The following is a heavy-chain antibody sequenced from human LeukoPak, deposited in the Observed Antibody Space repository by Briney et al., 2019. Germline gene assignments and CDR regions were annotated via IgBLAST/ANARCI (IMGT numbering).Heavy chain of an antibody. D-gene: IGHD3-3*01. Sequence: SQTLSLTCAISGDSVSSNSAAWNWIRQSPSRGLEWLGRAYYRSKWYNDYAVSVKSRITINPDTSKNQFSLQLNSVTPEDTAVYYCARDEHRARITIFGVVRKNWFDPWGQGTLVTVSS. CDR2: AYYRSKWYN. V-gene: IGHV6-1*01. CDR3: ARDEHRARITIFGVVRKNWFDP. J-gene: IGHJ5*02. CDR1: GDSVSSNSAA.